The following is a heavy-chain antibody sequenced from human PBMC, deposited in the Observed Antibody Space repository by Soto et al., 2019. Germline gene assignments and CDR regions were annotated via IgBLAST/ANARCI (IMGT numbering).Heavy chain of an antibody. CDR1: GFTFSSYW. Sequence: GGSLRLSCSASGFTFSSYWMHWVRQAPGKGLVWVSRLNSDGSSTSYADSVKGRFTISRDNAKNTLYLQMNSLRAEDTAVYYCASGGSSLNFDSWGQGTLVTVSS. V-gene: IGHV3-74*01. CDR2: LNSDGSST. J-gene: IGHJ4*02. CDR3: ASGGSSLNFDS. D-gene: IGHD6-6*01.